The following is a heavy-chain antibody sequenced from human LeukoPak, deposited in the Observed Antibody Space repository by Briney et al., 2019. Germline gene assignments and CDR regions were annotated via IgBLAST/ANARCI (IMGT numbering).Heavy chain of an antibody. CDR3: AKEFNRGLPDY. V-gene: IGHV3-30*18. Sequence: GGSLRLSCAASGFTFSTYGMHWVRQAPGKGLEWVAVISYDGSNEYYADSVKGRFTISRDNSKNTLYLQMSSLRAEDAAVYYCAKEFNRGLPDYWGQGTLVTVPS. CDR2: ISYDGSNE. J-gene: IGHJ4*02. D-gene: IGHD2-21*01. CDR1: GFTFSTYG.